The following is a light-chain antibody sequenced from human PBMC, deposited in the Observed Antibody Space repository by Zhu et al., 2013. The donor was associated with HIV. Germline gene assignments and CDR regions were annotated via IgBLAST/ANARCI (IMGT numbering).Light chain of an antibody. V-gene: IGKV3-20*01. CDR2: GAS. J-gene: IGKJ1*01. CDR3: QQYGNSPRT. CDR1: QSVYNAY. Sequence: EIVLTQSPATLSLSPGERATLSCRASQSVYNAYLAWYQQKPGQAPRLLIYGASRRATGIPDRFSGSGSGTDFTLTINRLGPEDFAVYYCQQYGNSPRTFGQGTKVEIK.